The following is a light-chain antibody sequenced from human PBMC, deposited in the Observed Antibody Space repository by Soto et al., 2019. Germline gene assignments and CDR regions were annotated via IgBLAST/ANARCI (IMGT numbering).Light chain of an antibody. CDR3: QRYNNWPLT. V-gene: IGKV4-1*01. CDR1: QSVLYSSNNKNY. CDR2: WAS. Sequence: IVMTQSPASLSVSLGGRATSNCKSSQSVLYSSNNKNYLAWYQQKPGQPPKLLIYWASTRESGVPDRFSGSGSGTDFTLTINSLQSEDFAVYYCQRYNNWPLTFGGGTKVDIK. J-gene: IGKJ4*01.